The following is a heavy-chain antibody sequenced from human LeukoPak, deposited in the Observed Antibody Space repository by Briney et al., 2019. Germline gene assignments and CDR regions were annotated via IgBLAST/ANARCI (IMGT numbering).Heavy chain of an antibody. D-gene: IGHD2-2*01. CDR3: ARGVLHCSSTSCYAGRYYYYYYMDV. V-gene: IGHV4-34*01. CDR2: INHSGST. CDR1: GGSFSGYY. Sequence: PSETLSLTCAVYGGSFSGYYWSWIRQPPGKGLEWIGEINHSGSTNYNPSLKSRVTISVDTSKNQFSLKLSSVTAADTAVYYCARGVLHCSSTSCYAGRYYYYYYMDVWGKGTTVTVSS. J-gene: IGHJ6*03.